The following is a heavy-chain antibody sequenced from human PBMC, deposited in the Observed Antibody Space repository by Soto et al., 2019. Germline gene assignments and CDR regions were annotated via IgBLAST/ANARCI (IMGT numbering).Heavy chain of an antibody. J-gene: IGHJ5*02. CDR2: ISYTGST. V-gene: IGHV4-59*11. D-gene: IGHD2-8*02. CDR1: GGSISSHY. Sequence: QVQLQESGPGLVKPSETLSLTCTVSGGSISSHYWTWIRQPPGKGLEWIGYISYTGSTKYNPSLTGRVSISIDTCKNQFSLRLSSLTAADTAVYYCAREGYCTGNTWTEGGWFGPWGQRNLVTVSS. CDR3: AREGYCTGNTWTEGGWFGP.